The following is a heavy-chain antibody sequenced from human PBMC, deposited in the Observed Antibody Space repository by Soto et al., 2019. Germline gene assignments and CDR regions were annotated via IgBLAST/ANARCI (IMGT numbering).Heavy chain of an antibody. J-gene: IGHJ5*02. CDR3: ARGKRIVGATEWFDP. Sequence: SETRSLTWAVYGGSFGGYYWSWIRQPPGKGLEWSGEINHSGSTNYTPSLKSRVTISVDPSKNQLSLKLSSVTAADTAVYYCARGKRIVGATEWFDPWGQGTLVTVSS. V-gene: IGHV4-34*01. D-gene: IGHD1-26*01. CDR1: GGSFGGYY. CDR2: INHSGST.